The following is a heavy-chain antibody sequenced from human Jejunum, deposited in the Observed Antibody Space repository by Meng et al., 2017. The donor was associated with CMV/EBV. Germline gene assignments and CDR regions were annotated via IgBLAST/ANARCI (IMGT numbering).Heavy chain of an antibody. CDR1: GFKVTSIY. V-gene: IGHV3-53*01. J-gene: IGHJ4*02. CDR2: IYTGGST. CDR3: AKGEGRPHYYFDY. D-gene: IGHD1-26*01. Sequence: SGFKVTSIYLIWVRQAPGKGLECVSTIYTGGSTFYTDSVEGRFAISRDTSKNTLYLQMNSLRPEDTAIYYCAKGEGRPHYYFDYWGQGTLVTVSS.